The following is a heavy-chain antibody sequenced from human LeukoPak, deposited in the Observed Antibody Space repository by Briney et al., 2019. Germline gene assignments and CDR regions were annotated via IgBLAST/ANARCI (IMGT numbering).Heavy chain of an antibody. CDR3: ARRDGYSHGYFDY. CDR2: IYHSGST. Sequence: SETLSLTCTVSGGSISSYYWSWIRQPPGKGLEWIGYIYHSGSTNYNPSLKSRVTISVDTSKNQFSLKLSSVTAADTAVYYCARRDGYSHGYFDYWGQGTLVTVSS. V-gene: IGHV4-59*01. J-gene: IGHJ4*02. D-gene: IGHD5-24*01. CDR1: GGSISSYY.